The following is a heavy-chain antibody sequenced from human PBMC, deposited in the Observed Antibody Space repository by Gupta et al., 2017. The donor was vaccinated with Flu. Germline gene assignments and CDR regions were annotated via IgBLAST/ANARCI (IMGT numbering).Heavy chain of an antibody. D-gene: IGHD5-18*01. V-gene: IGHV3-21*01. CDR2: ISSSSSYS. Sequence: VRQAPGKGLEWVSAISSSSSYSYYADSVKGRFTVSRDNAKRSLYLQMNSLRAEDTAVYYCARDSFWRTDIAKDYYYYYMDVWGKGTTVTVSS. J-gene: IGHJ6*03. CDR3: ARDSFWRTDIAKDYYYYYMDV.